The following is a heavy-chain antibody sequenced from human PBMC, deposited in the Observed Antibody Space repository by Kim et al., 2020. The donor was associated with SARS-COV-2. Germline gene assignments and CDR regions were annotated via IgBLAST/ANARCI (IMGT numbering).Heavy chain of an antibody. D-gene: IGHD6-13*01. V-gene: IGHV3-30*04. J-gene: IGHJ6*01. Sequence: GGSLRLSCAASGFTFSSYAMHWVRQAPGKGLEWVAVISYDGSNKYYADSVKGRFTISRDNSKNTLYLQMNSLRAEDTAVYYCARDLVIAAAGTTAKYYY. CDR2: ISYDGSNK. CDR3: ARDLVIAAAGTTAKYYY. CDR1: GFTFSSYA.